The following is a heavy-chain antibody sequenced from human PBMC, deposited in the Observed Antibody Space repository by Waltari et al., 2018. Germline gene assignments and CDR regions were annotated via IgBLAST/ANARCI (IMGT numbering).Heavy chain of an antibody. V-gene: IGHV1-8*03. CDR1: GYTFTYYD. Sequence: QVQLVQSGAEVKKPGASVKVSCKASGYTFTYYDINWVRQATGQGLEWMGWISPNSGNTGYAQEFQGRVTITRNSSIGTAYMELSSLRSEDTAVYYCARGYGSSWWFDPWGQGTLVTVSS. CDR3: ARGYGSSWWFDP. J-gene: IGHJ5*02. D-gene: IGHD6-13*01. CDR2: ISPNSGNT.